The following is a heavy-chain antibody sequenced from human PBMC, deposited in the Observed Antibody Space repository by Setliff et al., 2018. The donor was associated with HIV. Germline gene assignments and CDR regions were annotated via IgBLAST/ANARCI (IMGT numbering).Heavy chain of an antibody. CDR3: ARAGSAAASPLDY. J-gene: IGHJ4*02. V-gene: IGHV4-38-2*02. CDR1: GYSISSGYY. D-gene: IGHD6-6*01. CDR2: IYHSGST. Sequence: SETLSLTCTVSGYSISSGYYWGWIRQPPGKGLEWIGSIYHSGSTYYNPSLKSRVTISIDTSKNQFSLKLISVTAADTAVYYCARAGSAAASPLDYWGQGTLVTVSS.